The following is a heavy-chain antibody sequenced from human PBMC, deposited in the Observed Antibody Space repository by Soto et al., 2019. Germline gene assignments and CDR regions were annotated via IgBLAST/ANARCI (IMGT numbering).Heavy chain of an antibody. CDR3: ASSFSATGINLDY. J-gene: IGHJ4*02. Sequence: QVQLVESGGDVVQPGRSLRLSCAASGFTFSSYGMHWVRQAPGKGLEWVAVIWYDGSNKYYADSVKGRFTISRDNSKNTLYLQMNSLRAEDTAVYYCASSFSATGINLDYWGQGTLVTVSS. V-gene: IGHV3-33*01. CDR2: IWYDGSNK. D-gene: IGHD1-26*01. CDR1: GFTFSSYG.